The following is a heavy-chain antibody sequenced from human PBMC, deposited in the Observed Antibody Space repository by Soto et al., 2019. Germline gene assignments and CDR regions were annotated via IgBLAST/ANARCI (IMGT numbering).Heavy chain of an antibody. D-gene: IGHD3-9*01. CDR3: ARVKRQYDILTGIPRSAGLVYYYYGMEV. CDR2: IYYSGST. CDR1: GGSISSGGYY. V-gene: IGHV4-31*03. J-gene: IGHJ6*01. Sequence: SETLSLTCTVSGGSISSGGYYWSWIRQHPGKGLERIGYIYYSGSTYYNPSLKRRVTISVNTSKNHFSLKLCFVTAADTAVYYCARVKRQYDILTGIPRSAGLVYYYYGMEVLGQGTTAAV.